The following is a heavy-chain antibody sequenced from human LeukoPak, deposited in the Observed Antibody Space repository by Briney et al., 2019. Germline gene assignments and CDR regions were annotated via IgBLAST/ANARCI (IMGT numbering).Heavy chain of an antibody. J-gene: IGHJ4*02. CDR1: GFTVSSNY. CDR3: ARAVAGDYFDY. Sequence: GGSLRLSCAASGFTVSSNYMSWVRQAPGKGLEWVSVIYSGGSTYYADSVKGRFTISRDNSKNTLYLQMNSLRAEGTAVYYCARAVAGDYFDYWGQGTLVTVSS. V-gene: IGHV3-53*01. D-gene: IGHD6-19*01. CDR2: IYSGGST.